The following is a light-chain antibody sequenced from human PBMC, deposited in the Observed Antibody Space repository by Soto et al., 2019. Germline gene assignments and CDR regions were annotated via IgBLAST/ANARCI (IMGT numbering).Light chain of an antibody. J-gene: IGKJ1*01. V-gene: IGKV1-5*01. Sequence: QTTPSPSTLSASVGDRVPTPCRASQSISSWLAWYQQKPGKAPKVLIFDASSLESGVPSRFSGSGSGTDFTLTITRLEPEDFAVYYCQRFGTSPPWTFGQGTKVDIK. CDR2: DAS. CDR3: QRFGTSPPWT. CDR1: QSISSW.